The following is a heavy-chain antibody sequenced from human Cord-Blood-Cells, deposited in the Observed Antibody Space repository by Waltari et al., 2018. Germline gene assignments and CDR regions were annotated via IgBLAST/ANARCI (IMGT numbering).Heavy chain of an antibody. Sequence: QVQLVQSGAEVKKPGASVKVSCKASGYTFTSYDINWVRKATGQRLEWMGWMNPNSGNTGYAQKFQGRVTMTRNTSISTAYMELSSLRSEDTAVYYCAMHERGYSYGYYYYYGMDVWGQGTTVTVSS. D-gene: IGHD5-18*01. V-gene: IGHV1-8*01. CDR2: MNPNSGNT. J-gene: IGHJ6*02. CDR3: AMHERGYSYGYYYYYGMDV. CDR1: GYTFTSYD.